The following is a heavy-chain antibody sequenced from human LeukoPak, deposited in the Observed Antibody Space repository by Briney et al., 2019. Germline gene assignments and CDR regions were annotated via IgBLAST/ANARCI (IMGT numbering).Heavy chain of an antibody. CDR2: ISGSGGST. J-gene: IGHJ1*01. V-gene: IGHV3-23*01. CDR1: GFTFSSYA. D-gene: IGHD3-10*01. CDR3: AKVRKPITSRVWFFHH. Sequence: GGSLRLSCAASGFTFSSYALSWVRQAPGKGLEWVSGISGSGGSTYYADSVKGRFTISRDNSENTLHLQMDSLRAEDTALYYCAKVRKPITSRVWFFHHWGQGTLVTVSS.